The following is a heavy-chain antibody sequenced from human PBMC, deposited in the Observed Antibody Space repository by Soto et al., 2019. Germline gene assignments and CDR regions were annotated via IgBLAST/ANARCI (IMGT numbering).Heavy chain of an antibody. J-gene: IGHJ6*02. V-gene: IGHV3-23*01. Sequence: SGGSLRLSCAASGFTFSSYAMSWVRQAPGQGLEWVSAISGSGGSTYYADSVKGRFTISRDNSKNTLYLQMNSLRAEDTAVYYCAKSTMVRATYYYYYGMEVWGQGTTVTVSS. D-gene: IGHD3-10*01. CDR1: GFTFSSYA. CDR2: ISGSGGST. CDR3: AKSTMVRATYYYYYGMEV.